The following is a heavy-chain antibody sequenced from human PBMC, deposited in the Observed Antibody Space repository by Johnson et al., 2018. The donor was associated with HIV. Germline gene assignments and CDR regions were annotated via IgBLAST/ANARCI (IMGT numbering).Heavy chain of an antibody. J-gene: IGHJ3*02. CDR3: ARDRAWGDNVVVAAYGAFDI. V-gene: IGHV3-30*04. Sequence: QVQLVESGGGVVQPGRSLRLSCAASGFTFSSYDIHWVRQAPGKGLEWVAGTSYDGSNKYYADSVKGRFTISRDNSKNKLYMQMTSLRAEDTAVYYCARDRAWGDNVVVAAYGAFDIWGQGTMVTVSS. CDR1: GFTFSSYD. CDR2: TSYDGSNK. D-gene: IGHD2-15*01.